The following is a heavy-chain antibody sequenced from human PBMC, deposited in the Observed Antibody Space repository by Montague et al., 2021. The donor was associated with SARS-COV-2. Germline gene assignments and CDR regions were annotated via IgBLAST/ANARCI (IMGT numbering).Heavy chain of an antibody. Sequence: SETLYLTCAVYGASLSGYYWSWIRQHPGKGLEWIGEINHSGSTNXXPSLKGRVTISVDTSKNQFSLKLSSVTAADTAVYYCTREGYQVLWSDYYYYGMDVWGQGTTVTVSS. CDR2: INHSGST. CDR3: TREGYQVLWSDYYYYGMDV. V-gene: IGHV4-34*01. CDR1: GASLSGYY. D-gene: IGHD2-2*01. J-gene: IGHJ6*02.